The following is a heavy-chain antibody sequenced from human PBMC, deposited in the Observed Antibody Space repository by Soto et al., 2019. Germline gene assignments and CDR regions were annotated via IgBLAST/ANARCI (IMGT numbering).Heavy chain of an antibody. CDR1: GFTFSDYY. J-gene: IGHJ4*02. CDR3: ARDQGGEDIVVVPAAKFDY. CDR2: ISSSSSYT. D-gene: IGHD2-2*01. V-gene: IGHV3-11*06. Sequence: PGGSLRLSCAASGFTFSDYYMSWIRQAPGKGLEWVSYISSSSSYTNYADSVKGRFTISRDNAKNSLYLQMNSLRAEDTAVYYCARDQGGEDIVVVPAAKFDYWGQGTLVTVS.